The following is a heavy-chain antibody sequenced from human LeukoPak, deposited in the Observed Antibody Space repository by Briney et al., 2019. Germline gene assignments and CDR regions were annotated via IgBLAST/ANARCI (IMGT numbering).Heavy chain of an antibody. CDR3: ARGRWNYYDSSGYYGGGYYYYYYMDV. V-gene: IGHV4-38-2*02. Sequence: SETLSLTCTVSGYSISSGYYWGWIRPPPGKGLEWIGNIYHSGRTFYIPSLKSRVTISVDTSKNQFSLKMTSVTAADTAVYYCARGRWNYYDSSGYYGGGYYYYYYMDVWGKGTTVTISS. CDR2: IYHSGRT. J-gene: IGHJ6*03. D-gene: IGHD3-22*01. CDR1: GYSISSGYY.